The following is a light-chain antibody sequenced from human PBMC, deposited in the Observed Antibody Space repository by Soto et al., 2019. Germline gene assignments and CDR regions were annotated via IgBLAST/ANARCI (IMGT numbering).Light chain of an antibody. Sequence: EIVLTQSPGTLSLSPGERATLSCRASQSVTSNYLAWYQQKPGQAPRLLIYGASGRATGVPDRFSGSGSGTDFTLTISSLQPEDLAVYYCQHYDNSPWTFGQGTKVEIK. CDR3: QHYDNSPWT. J-gene: IGKJ1*01. CDR1: QSVTSNY. CDR2: GAS. V-gene: IGKV3-20*01.